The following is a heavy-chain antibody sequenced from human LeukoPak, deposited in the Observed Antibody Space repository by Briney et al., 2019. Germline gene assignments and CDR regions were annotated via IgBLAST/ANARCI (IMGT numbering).Heavy chain of an antibody. CDR2: VSYSGTT. D-gene: IGHD6-25*01. Sequence: SETLSLTCTVSSGSISSSSFYWGWIRQPPGNGRDWIGIVSYSGTTYYNPSLKSRVPISVDTSKNQFSLKLSSVTAADTAVYYCARLDRGINAAHFDYWGQGTLVTVSS. CDR3: ARLDRGINAAHFDY. CDR1: SGSISSSSFY. V-gene: IGHV4-39*01. J-gene: IGHJ4*02.